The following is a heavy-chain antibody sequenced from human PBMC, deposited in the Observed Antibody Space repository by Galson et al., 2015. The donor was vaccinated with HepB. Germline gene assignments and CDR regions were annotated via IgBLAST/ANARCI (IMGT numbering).Heavy chain of an antibody. CDR1: GFTFSSSW. CDR3: ARGSLFGVSWGDY. Sequence: SLRLSCAASGFTFSSSWMSWVRQAPGKGLEWVGNIKQDGSEKYYVDSVKGRFTISRDNAKNSLYLQMNSLKAEDTAVYYCARGSLFGVSWGDYWGQGTLVTVSS. D-gene: IGHD3-3*01. CDR2: IKQDGSEK. J-gene: IGHJ4*02. V-gene: IGHV3-7*03.